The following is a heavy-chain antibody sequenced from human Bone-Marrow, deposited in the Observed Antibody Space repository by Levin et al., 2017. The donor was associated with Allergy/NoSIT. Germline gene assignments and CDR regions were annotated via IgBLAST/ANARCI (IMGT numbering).Heavy chain of an antibody. CDR1: GGTFSRYG. J-gene: IGHJ4*02. Sequence: AASVKVSCKASGGTFSRYGFSWVRLAPGQGPEWMGGSVPIFGSAVYDPKFQDRLTITADESTSTVYMELRSLRYDDTAVYYCAGEAFNCGPDCYSDSWGQGTLVTVSS. V-gene: IGHV1-69*13. CDR2: SVPIFGSA. CDR3: AGEAFNCGPDCYSDS. D-gene: IGHD2-21*02.